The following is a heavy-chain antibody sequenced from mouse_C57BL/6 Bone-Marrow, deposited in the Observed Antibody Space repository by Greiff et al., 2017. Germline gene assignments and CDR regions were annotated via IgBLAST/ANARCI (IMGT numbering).Heavy chain of an antibody. J-gene: IGHJ4*01. CDR2: ISSGGSYT. Sequence: DVQLVEYGGDLVKPGGSLKLSCAASGFTFSSYGMSWVRQTPDKRLEWVATISSGGSYTYYPDSVKGRFTISRDNAKNTLYLQMSSLKSEDTAMYYCARHDGFYYYAMDYWGQGTSVTVSS. D-gene: IGHD2-3*01. V-gene: IGHV5-6*01. CDR3: ARHDGFYYYAMDY. CDR1: GFTFSSYG.